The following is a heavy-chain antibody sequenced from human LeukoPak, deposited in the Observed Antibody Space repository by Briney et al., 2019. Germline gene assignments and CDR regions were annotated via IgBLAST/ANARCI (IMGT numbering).Heavy chain of an antibody. V-gene: IGHV4-59*08. CDR3: ARHGRGSGSYYKDY. Sequence: SETLSLTCTVSGGSISSYYWSWIRQPPGKGLEWIGYIYYSGSTNYNPSLKSRVTISVDTSKNQFSLKLSSVTAADTAVYYCARHGRGSGSYYKDYWGQGTLVTVSS. D-gene: IGHD3-10*01. CDR2: IYYSGST. CDR1: GGSISSYY. J-gene: IGHJ4*02.